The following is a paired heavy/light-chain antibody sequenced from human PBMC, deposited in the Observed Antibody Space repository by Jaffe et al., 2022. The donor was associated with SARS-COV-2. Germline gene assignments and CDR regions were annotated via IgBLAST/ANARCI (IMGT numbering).Heavy chain of an antibody. J-gene: IGHJ6*02. CDR2: IIPIFGTA. CDR1: GGTFSSYA. Sequence: QVQLVQSGAEVKKPGSSVKVSCKASGGTFSSYAISWVRQAPGQGLEWMGGIIPIFGTANYAQKFQGRVTITADESTSTAYMELSSLRSEDTAVYYCARGYCSGGSCLVWSYAYYYYGMDVWGQGTTVTVSS. D-gene: IGHD2-15*01. CDR3: ARGYCSGGSCLVWSYAYYYYGMDV. V-gene: IGHV1-69*01.
Light chain of an antibody. V-gene: IGLV2-14*01. Sequence: QSALTQPASVSGSPGQSITISCTGTSSDVGGYNYVSWYQQHPGKAPKLMIYEVSNRPSGVPDRFSGSKSGNTASLTISGLQAEDEADYYCSSYTSSSTVVFGGGTKLTVL. CDR2: EVS. CDR1: SSDVGGYNY. CDR3: SSYTSSSTVV. J-gene: IGLJ2*01.